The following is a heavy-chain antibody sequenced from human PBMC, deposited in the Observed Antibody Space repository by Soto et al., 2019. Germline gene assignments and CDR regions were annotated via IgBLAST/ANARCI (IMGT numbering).Heavy chain of an antibody. V-gene: IGHV1-8*01. D-gene: IGHD3-9*01. CDR1: GYTFTSYG. CDR2: MNPNSGNT. J-gene: IGHJ5*02. CDR3: AIEVLRYFDWPRIGFDP. Sequence: GAXVKVSCKASGYTFTSYGINWVRQATGQGLEWMGWMNPNSGNTGYAQKFQGRVTMTRNTSISTAYMELSSLRSEDTAVYYCAIEVLRYFDWPRIGFDPWGQGTLVTVSS.